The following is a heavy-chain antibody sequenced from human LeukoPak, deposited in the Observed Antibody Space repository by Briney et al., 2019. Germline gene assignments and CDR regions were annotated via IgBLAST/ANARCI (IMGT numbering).Heavy chain of an antibody. D-gene: IGHD3-16*01. CDR3: ARDEPLMGELRALDYYYYGMDV. Sequence: ASVKVSCKASGYTFTSYGISWVRLAPGQGLEWMGWISAYNGNTNYAQKLQGRVTMTTDTSTSTAYMELRSLRSDDTAVYYCARDEPLMGELRALDYYYYGMDVWGQGTTVTVSS. CDR1: GYTFTSYG. J-gene: IGHJ6*02. CDR2: ISAYNGNT. V-gene: IGHV1-18*01.